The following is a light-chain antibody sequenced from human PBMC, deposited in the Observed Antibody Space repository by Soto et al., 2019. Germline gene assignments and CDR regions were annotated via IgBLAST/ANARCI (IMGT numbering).Light chain of an antibody. J-gene: IGLJ1*01. CDR3: SSYTSSNTYV. CDR2: HVS. CDR1: SSDVGGYNY. Sequence: ALTQPASVPGSPGQSITISCTGTSSDVGGYNYVSWYQQHPGKAPMLMIYHVSNRPSGVSNRFSGSKSANTASPTISGLQAEDEADYYCSSYTSSNTYVFGTGTKVTVL. V-gene: IGLV2-14*03.